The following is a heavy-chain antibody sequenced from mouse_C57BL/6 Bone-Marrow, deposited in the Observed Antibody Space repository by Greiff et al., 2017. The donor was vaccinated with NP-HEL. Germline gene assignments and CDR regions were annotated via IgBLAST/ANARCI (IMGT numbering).Heavy chain of an antibody. D-gene: IGHD1-1*01. CDR1: GFTFSSYT. Sequence: DVHLVESGGGLVKPGGSLKLSCAASGFTFSSYTMSWVRQTPEKRLEWVATISGGGGNTYYPDSVKGRFTISSDNAKNTLYLQMSSLRSEDTALYYCASRSYYYGSSWGYFDVWGTGTTVTVSS. J-gene: IGHJ1*03. V-gene: IGHV5-9*01. CDR3: ASRSYYYGSSWGYFDV. CDR2: ISGGGGNT.